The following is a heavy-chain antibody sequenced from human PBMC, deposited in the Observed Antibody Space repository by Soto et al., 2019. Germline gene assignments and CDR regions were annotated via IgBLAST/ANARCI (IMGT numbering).Heavy chain of an antibody. Sequence: SVKVSCKASGGTFSSYAISWVRQAPGQGLEWMGGIIPIFGTANYAQKFQGRVTITADESTSTAYMELSSLRSEDMAVYYCARDVYVQQYYYYGMDVWGQGTTVTVSS. CDR1: GGTFSSYA. CDR2: IIPIFGTA. D-gene: IGHD3-16*01. V-gene: IGHV1-69*13. J-gene: IGHJ6*02. CDR3: ARDVYVQQYYYYGMDV.